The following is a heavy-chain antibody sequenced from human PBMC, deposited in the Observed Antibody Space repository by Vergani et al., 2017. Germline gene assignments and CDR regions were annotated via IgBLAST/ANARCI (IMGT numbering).Heavy chain of an antibody. CDR2: IYRTGRT. V-gene: IGHV4-38-2*01. Sequence: QVQLQESGPGLVKPSETLSLTCAVSGFSIDNGYYWDWLRQPPGKGLEWIGSIYRTGRTHFNPSLKSRVTISVDTSNNHFSLRLNSLTAADTAVYYCTRHWAGVAANNWFDPWGQGTLVSVSS. CDR1: GFSIDNGYY. CDR3: TRHWAGVAANNWFDP. J-gene: IGHJ5*02. D-gene: IGHD2-15*01.